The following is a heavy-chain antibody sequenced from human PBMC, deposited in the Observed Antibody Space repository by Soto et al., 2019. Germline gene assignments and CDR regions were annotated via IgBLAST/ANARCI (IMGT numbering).Heavy chain of an antibody. CDR3: AREVVLGGTNYYYYGLGV. Sequence: EVQLLESGGGVVQSGGSLRVSCEVSGLTLSSYAMSWVRQAPGKGLEWVSAISGSGSKTYYAASVKGRFTISRDNSENTVYLQLNSVRVEDTAVYYCAREVVLGGTNYYYYGLGVWGRGTTVTVSS. V-gene: IGHV3-23*01. CDR2: ISGSGSKT. J-gene: IGHJ6*02. CDR1: GLTLSSYA. D-gene: IGHD3-10*01.